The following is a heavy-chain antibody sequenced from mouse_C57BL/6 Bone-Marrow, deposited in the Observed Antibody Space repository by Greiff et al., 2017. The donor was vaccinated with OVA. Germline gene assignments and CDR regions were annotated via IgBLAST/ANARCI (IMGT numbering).Heavy chain of an antibody. V-gene: IGHV1-50*01. Sequence: QVQLQQPGAELVKPGASVKLSCKASGYTFTSYWMQWVKQRPGQGLEWIGEIDPSDSYTNCNQKFKGKATLTVDTSSSTAYMQLSSLTSEDSAVYYCARWADYYGSSLDYWGQGTTLTVSS. J-gene: IGHJ2*01. CDR3: ARWADYYGSSLDY. CDR2: IDPSDSYT. D-gene: IGHD1-1*01. CDR1: GYTFTSYW.